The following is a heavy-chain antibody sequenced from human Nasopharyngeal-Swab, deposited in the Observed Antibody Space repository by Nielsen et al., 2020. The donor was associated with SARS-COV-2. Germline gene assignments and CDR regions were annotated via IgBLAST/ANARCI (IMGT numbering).Heavy chain of an antibody. V-gene: IGHV3-20*01. J-gene: IGHJ2*01. CDR2: INWNGGSS. D-gene: IGHD2-15*01. Sequence: GESLKISCVAAGFTFDDHGMRWVRQAPGKGLEWVSDINWNGGSSRYADSVKGRFTISRDNAKNSLYLQMNSLRAEDTALYHCATYSRSDWYFDLWSRGTLVTVSS. CDR3: ATYSRSDWYFDL. CDR1: GFTFDDHG.